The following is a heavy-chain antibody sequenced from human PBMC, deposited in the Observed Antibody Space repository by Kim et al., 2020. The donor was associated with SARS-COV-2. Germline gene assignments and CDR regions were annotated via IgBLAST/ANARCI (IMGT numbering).Heavy chain of an antibody. Sequence: GGSLRLSCAASGFTFSSYGMHWVRQAPGKGLEWVAVISYDGSNKYYADSVKGRFTISRDNSKNTLYLQMNSLRAEDTAVYYCAKGRLGVVVITDYWGQGTLVTVSS. J-gene: IGHJ4*02. D-gene: IGHD3-22*01. V-gene: IGHV3-30*18. CDR1: GFTFSSYG. CDR3: AKGRLGVVVITDY. CDR2: ISYDGSNK.